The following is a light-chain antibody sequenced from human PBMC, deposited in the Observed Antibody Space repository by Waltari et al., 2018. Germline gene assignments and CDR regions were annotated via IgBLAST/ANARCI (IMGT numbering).Light chain of an antibody. CDR2: GAS. V-gene: IGKV3-15*01. J-gene: IGKJ2*01. Sequence: IVMTQSPATLSVSPGERVTVSCRASQSVSGTLAWYQQKPGQAPRLLMYGASTRAAGVPTRFSGSGSGTEFTVTISSLQSEDFAVYYCQQYNDWPQTFGQGTKLETK. CDR1: QSVSGT. CDR3: QQYNDWPQT.